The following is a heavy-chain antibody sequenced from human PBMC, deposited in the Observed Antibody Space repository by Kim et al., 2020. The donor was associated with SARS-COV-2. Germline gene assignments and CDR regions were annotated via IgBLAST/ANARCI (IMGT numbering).Heavy chain of an antibody. CDR3: ARAGPEATLAPGCAPYYFDY. Sequence: RVTISVDTSKNQFSLKLSSVTAADTAVYYCARAGPEATLAPGCAPYYFDYWGQGTLVTVSS. J-gene: IGHJ4*02. D-gene: IGHD2-21*01. V-gene: IGHV4-30-2*04.